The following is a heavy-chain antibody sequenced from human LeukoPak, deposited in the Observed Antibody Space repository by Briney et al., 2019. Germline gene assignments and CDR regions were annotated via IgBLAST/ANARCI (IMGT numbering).Heavy chain of an antibody. Sequence: ASVKVSCKASGYTFTSYDINWVRQATGQGLEWMGWMNPNSGNTGYAQKFQGRVTITADKSTSTAYMELSSLRSEDTAVYYCARDKLRGSAGNYYYMDVWGKGTTVTVSS. D-gene: IGHD1-1*01. CDR3: ARDKLRGSAGNYYYMDV. V-gene: IGHV1-8*01. J-gene: IGHJ6*03. CDR1: GYTFTSYD. CDR2: MNPNSGNT.